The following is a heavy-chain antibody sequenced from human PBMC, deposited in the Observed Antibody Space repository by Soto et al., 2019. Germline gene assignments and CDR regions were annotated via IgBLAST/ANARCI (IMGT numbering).Heavy chain of an antibody. J-gene: IGHJ3*02. Sequence: QVQLQESGPGLVKPSETLSLTCTVSGGSISSYYWSWIRQPPGKGLEWIGYIYYRGSTNYNPSLNSRATITVDTSKNQFSLKLSSVTAADPAVYYCARDAPRGGDAFDIWGQGTMVTVSS. CDR1: GGSISSYY. V-gene: IGHV4-59*01. CDR2: IYYRGST. CDR3: ARDAPRGGDAFDI. D-gene: IGHD5-12*01.